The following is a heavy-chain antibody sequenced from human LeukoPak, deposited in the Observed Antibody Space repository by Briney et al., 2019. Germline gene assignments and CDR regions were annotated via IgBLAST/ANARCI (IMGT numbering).Heavy chain of an antibody. CDR3: AKEIAYCGGDCYLDAFDI. J-gene: IGHJ3*02. D-gene: IGHD2-21*02. CDR1: GFTVSSSY. Sequence: GGSLRLSCAASGFTVSSSYMIWVRQAPGKGLEWVSAISGSGGSTYYADSVKGRFTISRDNSKNTLYLQMNSLRAEDTAVYYCAKEIAYCGGDCYLDAFDIWGQGTMVTVSS. CDR2: ISGSGGST. V-gene: IGHV3-23*01.